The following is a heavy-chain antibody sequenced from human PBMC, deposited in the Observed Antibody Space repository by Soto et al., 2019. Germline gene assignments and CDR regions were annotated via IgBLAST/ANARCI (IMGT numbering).Heavy chain of an antibody. Sequence: PGWSLRLSCTASGFTFSRHAMTWVRQAPGKGLEWVSGLSDSGGSIYYADSVKGRFTISRDNSMNTLYLQMNTLRAEDTAIYYCAKVSSSWYAGFFDLWGQGTLVTVS. CDR2: LSDSGGSI. D-gene: IGHD6-13*01. V-gene: IGHV3-23*01. CDR3: AKVSSSWYAGFFDL. J-gene: IGHJ4*02. CDR1: GFTFSRHA.